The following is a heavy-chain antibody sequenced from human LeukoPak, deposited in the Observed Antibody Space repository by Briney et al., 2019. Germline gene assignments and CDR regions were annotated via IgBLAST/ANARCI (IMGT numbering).Heavy chain of an antibody. CDR2: IKQDGIEK. V-gene: IGHV3-7*01. Sequence: GGSLRLSCAASGFTFSSYWMDWVRQVPGKGLEWVANIKQDGIEKYFVGSVKGRFAISRDNAKNSLYLQMNSLRVEDTAVYYCAREGMVRGVPDAFDLWGQGAMVTVSS. CDR3: AREGMVRGVPDAFDL. D-gene: IGHD3-10*01. J-gene: IGHJ3*01. CDR1: GFTFSSYW.